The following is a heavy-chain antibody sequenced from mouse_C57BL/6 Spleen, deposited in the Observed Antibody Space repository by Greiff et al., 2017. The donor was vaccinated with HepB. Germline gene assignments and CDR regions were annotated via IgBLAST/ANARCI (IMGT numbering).Heavy chain of an antibody. CDR1: GYTFTDYN. CDR2: INPNNGGT. CDR3: ARDMVTTPYFDY. V-gene: IGHV1-22*01. D-gene: IGHD2-2*01. J-gene: IGHJ2*01. Sequence: VQLKESGPELVKPGASVKMSCKASGYTFTDYNMHWVKQSHGKSLEWIGYINPNNGGTSYNQKFKGKATLTVNKSSSTAYMELRSLTSEDSAVYYCARDMVTTPYFDYWGQGTTLTVSS.